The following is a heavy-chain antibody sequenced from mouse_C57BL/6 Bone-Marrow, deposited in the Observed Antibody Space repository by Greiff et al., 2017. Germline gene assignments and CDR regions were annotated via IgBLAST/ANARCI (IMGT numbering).Heavy chain of an antibody. V-gene: IGHV1-26*01. J-gene: IGHJ2*01. CDR1: GYTFTDYY. CDR3: ARRGDYNCVDY. D-gene: IGHD2-4*01. Sequence: EVQLQQSGPELVKPGASVKISCKASGYTFTDYYMNWVKQHHGKNLVWIGDITPNNGGTSYNQKFKGKATLTVDKSSSTAYMELRSLTSEDSAVYYCARRGDYNCVDYWGQGTTLTVSA. CDR2: ITPNNGGT.